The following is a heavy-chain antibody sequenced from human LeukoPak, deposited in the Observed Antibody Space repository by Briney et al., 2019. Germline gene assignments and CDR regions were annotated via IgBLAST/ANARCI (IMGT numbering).Heavy chain of an antibody. J-gene: IGHJ6*03. Sequence: VASVKVSCKASGYTFKDYYIHWVRQAPGKGLEWLGRFDPEDTETVYAGNFQGRVTMTADMSTDTAYMQLSSLRSEDAAVYYCAMCSIFTARWYMDVWGKGTTVIVSS. CDR3: AMCSIFTARWYMDV. CDR2: FDPEDTET. D-gene: IGHD3-3*02. V-gene: IGHV1-69-2*01. CDR1: GYTFKDYY.